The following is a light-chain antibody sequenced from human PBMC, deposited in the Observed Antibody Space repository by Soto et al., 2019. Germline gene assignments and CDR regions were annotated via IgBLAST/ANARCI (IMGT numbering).Light chain of an antibody. CDR1: QSLVYSDGDTY. CDR3: MQYTYWPLT. J-gene: IGKJ4*01. V-gene: IGKV2-30*01. CDR2: KVS. Sequence: DVVMTQSPLSLPVTLGQPASISCQSSQSLVYSDGDTYLSWFQQRPGQSPRRLIYKVSKRDSGIPDKFSGSGSGTDFTLKISRVEAEDVAVYYCMQYTYWPLTFGGGTKVEIK.